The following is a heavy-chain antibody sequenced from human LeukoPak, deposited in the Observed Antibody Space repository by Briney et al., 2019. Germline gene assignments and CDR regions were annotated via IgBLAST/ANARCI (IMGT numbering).Heavy chain of an antibody. CDR1: GFTFSSYS. D-gene: IGHD2-15*01. J-gene: IGHJ4*02. CDR3: ARPSFTQGSYFDY. Sequence: GGSLRLSCAASGFTFSSYSMNWVRQAPGKGLEWVSGINWNGGSTGYADSVKGRFTISRDNAKNSLYLQMNSLSAEDTAVYYCARPSFTQGSYFDYWGQGTLVTVSS. CDR2: INWNGGST. V-gene: IGHV3-20*04.